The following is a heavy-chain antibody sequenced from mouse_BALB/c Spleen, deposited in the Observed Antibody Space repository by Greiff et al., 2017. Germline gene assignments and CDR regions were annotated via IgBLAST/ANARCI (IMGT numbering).Heavy chain of an antibody. V-gene: IGHV3-2*02. CDR1: GYSITSDYA. J-gene: IGHJ4*01. D-gene: IGHD1-1*01. CDR3: AVYGSSYWYAMDY. CDR2: ISYSGST. Sequence: EVMLVESGPGLVKPSQSLSLTCTVTGYSITSDYAWNWIRQFPGNKLEWMGYISYSGSTSYNPSLKSRISITRDTSKNQFFLQLNSVTTEDTATYYCAVYGSSYWYAMDYWGQGTSVTVSS.